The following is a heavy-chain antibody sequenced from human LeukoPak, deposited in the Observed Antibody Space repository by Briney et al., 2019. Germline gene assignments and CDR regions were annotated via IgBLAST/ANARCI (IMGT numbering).Heavy chain of an antibody. Sequence: GGSLRLSCAASGFAVSNNYVGWVRQAPGKGLEWVSLIHGGGTTYYADSVKGRFTISTDTSQNTVYLQMNSLRAEDTAVYYCARAPYYGGNGGQWGRGTLVTVSS. J-gene: IGHJ4*02. V-gene: IGHV3-53*01. CDR2: IHGGGTT. D-gene: IGHD4-23*01. CDR3: ARAPYYGGNGGQ. CDR1: GFAVSNNY.